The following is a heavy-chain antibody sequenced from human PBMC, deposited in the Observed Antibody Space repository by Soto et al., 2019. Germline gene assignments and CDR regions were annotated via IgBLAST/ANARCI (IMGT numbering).Heavy chain of an antibody. CDR2: IYYSGST. D-gene: IGHD3-10*01. Sequence: QVQLQESGPGLVKPSQTLSLTCTVSGGSISSGGYYWSWIRQHPGKGLEWIGYIYYSGSTYYNPSLKIRVTISVDTSKNQFSLKLSSVTAADTAVYYCARDNGLRLYGSGSNYGMDVWGQGTTVTVSS. CDR1: GGSISSGGYY. CDR3: ARDNGLRLYGSGSNYGMDV. V-gene: IGHV4-31*03. J-gene: IGHJ6*02.